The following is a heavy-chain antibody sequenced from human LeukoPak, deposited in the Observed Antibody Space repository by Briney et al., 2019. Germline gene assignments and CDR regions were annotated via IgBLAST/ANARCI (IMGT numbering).Heavy chain of an antibody. J-gene: IGHJ5*02. CDR2: IYYSGST. CDR3: ARGNRASRGFDP. D-gene: IGHD2/OR15-2a*01. Sequence: PSETLSLTCTVSGGSISSSSYYWGWIRQPPGKGLEWIGSIYYSGSTYYNPSLKSRVTVSIDTSKNQFSLKLSSVTAADTAVYYCARGNRASRGFDPWGQGTLVTVSS. V-gene: IGHV4-39*07. CDR1: GGSISSSSYY.